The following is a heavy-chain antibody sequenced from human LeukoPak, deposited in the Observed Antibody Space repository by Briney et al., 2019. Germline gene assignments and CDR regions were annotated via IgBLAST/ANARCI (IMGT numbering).Heavy chain of an antibody. CDR1: GFTFSNYW. V-gene: IGHV3-74*01. J-gene: IGHJ4*02. D-gene: IGHD4-17*01. CDR2: IMSDGTGI. Sequence: SGGSLRLSCTTSGFTFSNYWMYWVRQAPGKGLMWVSRIMSDGTGITYTDSVEGRYTISRDNAKNTLYLQMNSLRDEDTAVYYCVRGPTIDYWGQGTLVTVSS. CDR3: VRGPTIDY.